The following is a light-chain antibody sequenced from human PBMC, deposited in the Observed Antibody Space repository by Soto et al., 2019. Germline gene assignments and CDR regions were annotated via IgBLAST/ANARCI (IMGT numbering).Light chain of an antibody. CDR2: EVS. V-gene: IGLV2-14*01. Sequence: QYALTQPASVSGSPGQSITISCTGNSSDVGGYNYVSWYQQHPGKAPKLMIYEVSNRPSGVSNRFSGSKSGNTASLTISGLQAEDEADYYCSSYTSSSTLDVFGTGTKVTVL. J-gene: IGLJ1*01. CDR3: SSYTSSSTLDV. CDR1: SSDVGGYNY.